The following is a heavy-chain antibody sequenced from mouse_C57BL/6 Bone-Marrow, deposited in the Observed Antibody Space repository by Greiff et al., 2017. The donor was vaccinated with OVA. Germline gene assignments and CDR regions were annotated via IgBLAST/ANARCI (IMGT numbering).Heavy chain of an antibody. D-gene: IGHD1-1*01. Sequence: QVQLQQPGAELVKPGASVKLSCKASGYTFTSYWMHWVKQRPGQGLEWIGMIHPNSGSTNYNEKFKSKATLTVDKSSSTAYMQLSSLTSEDSAVXYCADYYGSLWYFDVWGTGTTVTVSS. V-gene: IGHV1-64*01. CDR2: IHPNSGST. CDR3: ADYYGSLWYFDV. CDR1: GYTFTSYW. J-gene: IGHJ1*03.